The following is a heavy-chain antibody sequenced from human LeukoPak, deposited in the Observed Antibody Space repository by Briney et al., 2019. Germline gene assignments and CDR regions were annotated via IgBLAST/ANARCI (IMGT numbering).Heavy chain of an antibody. CDR1: GFTFSSYW. Sequence: PGGSPRLSCAASGFTFSSYWMSWVRQAPGKGLEWVANIKQDGSEKYYVDSVKGRFTISRDNAKNSLYLQMNSLRAEDTAVYYCARDPPTVRPLNFDYWGQGTLVTVSS. J-gene: IGHJ4*02. CDR3: ARDPPTVRPLNFDY. CDR2: IKQDGSEK. V-gene: IGHV3-7*01. D-gene: IGHD4-17*01.